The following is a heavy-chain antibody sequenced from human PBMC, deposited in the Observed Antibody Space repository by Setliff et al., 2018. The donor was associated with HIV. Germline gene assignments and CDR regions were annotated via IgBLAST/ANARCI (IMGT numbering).Heavy chain of an antibody. CDR3: AKSSPSIGYITDC. CDR2: IYYSGST. Sequence: PSETLSLTCTVSGGSISSGDYYWSWIRQPPGKGLEWIGYIYYSGSTYYNPSLTSRVTISVDTSKNHLFLKLTSVTTADTAVYFCAKSSPSIGYITDCWGQGAPVTVSS. CDR1: GGSISSGDYY. V-gene: IGHV4-61*03. D-gene: IGHD5-12*01. J-gene: IGHJ4*02.